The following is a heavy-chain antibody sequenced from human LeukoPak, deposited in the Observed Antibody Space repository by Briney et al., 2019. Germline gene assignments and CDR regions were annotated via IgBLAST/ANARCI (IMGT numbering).Heavy chain of an antibody. CDR1: VFTSSSHA. Sequence: PGGSLRLLCAASVFTSSSHAMCCVPDAPGKGLEGGSALSGRGGRTYYADSVKRRFTISRDNSKNTLSRQMNRLRAEDTAVYYCAKDGDFWSGYYVLDAFDIWGQGTMVTVSS. CDR3: AKDGDFWSGYYVLDAFDI. V-gene: IGHV3-23*01. CDR2: LSGRGGRT. J-gene: IGHJ3*02. D-gene: IGHD3-3*01.